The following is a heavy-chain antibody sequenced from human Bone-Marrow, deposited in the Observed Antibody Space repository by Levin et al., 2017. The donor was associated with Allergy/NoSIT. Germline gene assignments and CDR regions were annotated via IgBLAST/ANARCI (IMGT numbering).Heavy chain of an antibody. CDR2: ISSSSRTI. V-gene: IGHV3-48*02. D-gene: IGHD2-2*01. CDR3: ARSSYQLLCWIDY. J-gene: IGHJ4*01. Sequence: GGSLRLSCAASGFVFSRYSMKWVRQAPGKGLEWVAYISSSSRTIYYADSLKGRFTISRDNAKNAPYLQMNSQRDEDTAVYYCARSSYQLLCWIDYWGHGTLVTVSS. CDR1: GFVFSRYS.